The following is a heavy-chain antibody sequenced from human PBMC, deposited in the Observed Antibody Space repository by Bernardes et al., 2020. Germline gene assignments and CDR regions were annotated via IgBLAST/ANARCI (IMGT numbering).Heavy chain of an antibody. CDR2: IWYDGSNK. V-gene: IGHV3-33*01. CDR3: ARAEGGVKYFDY. D-gene: IGHD2-21*01. CDR1: GFTFSSYG. J-gene: IGHJ4*02. Sequence: SLRLSCAASGFTFSSYGMHWVRQAPGKGLEWVAVIWYDGSNKYYADSVKGRFTISRDNSKNTLYLQMNSLRAEDTAVYYCARAEGGVKYFDYWGQGTLVTVSS.